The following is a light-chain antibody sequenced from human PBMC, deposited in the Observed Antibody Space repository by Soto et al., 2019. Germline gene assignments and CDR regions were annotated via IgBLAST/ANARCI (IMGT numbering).Light chain of an antibody. CDR2: AAS. Sequence: DIQMTQSPSSLSASVGDRVTVTCLASQGIGILLGWYQHKPGKAPKRLIYAASSLESGVPTRFSGSGSGTEFTLTISSLQPEDFATYYCLQHNSYPFTFGPGTKVDIK. V-gene: IGKV1-17*01. J-gene: IGKJ3*01. CDR1: QGIGIL. CDR3: LQHNSYPFT.